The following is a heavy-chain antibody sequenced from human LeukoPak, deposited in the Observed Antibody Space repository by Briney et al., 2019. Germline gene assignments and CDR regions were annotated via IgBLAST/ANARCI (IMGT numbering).Heavy chain of an antibody. V-gene: IGHV3-23*01. Sequence: GGSLRLSCAASGFTFSSYAMSWVRQAPGKGLEWVSAISGSGGSTYYADSVKGLFTVSRDNSKSTLCLQMNSLRAEDTAVYYCAKQLGYCSDGSCYFPYWGQGTLVTVSS. CDR3: AKQLGYCSDGSCYFPY. J-gene: IGHJ4*02. D-gene: IGHD2-15*01. CDR1: GFTFSSYA. CDR2: ISGSGGST.